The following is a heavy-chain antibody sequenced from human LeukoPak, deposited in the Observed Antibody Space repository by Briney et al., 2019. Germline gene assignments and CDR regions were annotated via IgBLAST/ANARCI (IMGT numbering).Heavy chain of an antibody. Sequence: SVKVSCKASGGTFSSYAISWVRQAPGQGVEWMGGIIPFFGTANYAQKFQGRVTITADKSTSTAYMELSRLRSEDTAVYYCARDGDQVRGAEYYYYGIDVWGKGTTVTASS. V-gene: IGHV1-69*06. CDR1: GGTFSSYA. D-gene: IGHD3-10*01. CDR3: ARDGDQVRGAEYYYYGIDV. J-gene: IGHJ6*04. CDR2: IIPFFGTA.